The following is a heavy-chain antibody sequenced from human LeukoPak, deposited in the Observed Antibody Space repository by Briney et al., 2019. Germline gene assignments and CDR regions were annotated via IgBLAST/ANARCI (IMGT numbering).Heavy chain of an antibody. CDR1: GFTFSSYD. Sequence: PGGSLRLSCAASGFTFSSYDMHWVRQATGKGLEWVSAIGTAGDTYYPGSVKGRLTISRENAKNSLYLQMNSPRAGDTAVYYCARESYDSSGYYRYFDYWGQGTLVTVSS. J-gene: IGHJ4*02. D-gene: IGHD3-22*01. V-gene: IGHV3-13*01. CDR2: IGTAGDT. CDR3: ARESYDSSGYYRYFDY.